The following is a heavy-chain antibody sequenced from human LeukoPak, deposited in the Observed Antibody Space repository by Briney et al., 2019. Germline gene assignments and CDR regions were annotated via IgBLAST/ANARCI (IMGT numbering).Heavy chain of an antibody. V-gene: IGHV1-2*02. Sequence: ASVKVSCKASGYTFTGYYMHWVRQAPGQGLEWMGWINPNSGGTNYAQKFQGRVTMTRDTSISTAYMELSRLRSDDTAVYYCARVRAEQWLHLRHYYYYMDVWGKGTTVTVSS. D-gene: IGHD6-19*01. CDR3: ARVRAEQWLHLRHYYYYMDV. CDR2: INPNSGGT. J-gene: IGHJ6*03. CDR1: GYTFTGYY.